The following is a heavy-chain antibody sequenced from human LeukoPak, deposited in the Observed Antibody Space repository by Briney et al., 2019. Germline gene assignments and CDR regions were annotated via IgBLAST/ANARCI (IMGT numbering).Heavy chain of an antibody. V-gene: IGHV3-7*01. CDR3: ARDRYCSTGGCPDDY. J-gene: IGHJ4*02. Sequence: AGGSLRLSCAASGFTFSSYWMSWVRQAPGKGLEWVANIKQDGREKYYVDSVKGRFTISRDNAKNSLYLQMNSLRAEDTAVYYCARDRYCSTGGCPDDYWGQGTLVTVSS. CDR2: IKQDGREK. CDR1: GFTFSSYW. D-gene: IGHD2-15*01.